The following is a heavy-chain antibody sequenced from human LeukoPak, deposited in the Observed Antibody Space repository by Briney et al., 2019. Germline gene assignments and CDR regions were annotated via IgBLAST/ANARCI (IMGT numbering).Heavy chain of an antibody. CDR2: IRQDGSEK. Sequence: PVGSLRLSCAASGFTFSNYWMNWVRQAPGKGLEWVANIRQDGSEKNYVDSVKGRFTISRDNAKNSLFLQMNSLRADDTAVYYCARGRGWLEDYWGQGTLVTVSS. CDR1: GFTFSNYW. V-gene: IGHV3-7*05. CDR3: ARGRGWLEDY. J-gene: IGHJ4*02. D-gene: IGHD5-12*01.